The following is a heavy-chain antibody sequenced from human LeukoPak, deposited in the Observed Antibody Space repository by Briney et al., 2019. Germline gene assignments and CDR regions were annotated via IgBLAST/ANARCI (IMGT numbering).Heavy chain of an antibody. CDR3: ARWEDYDSSGYHY. V-gene: IGHV4-30-4*08. CDR1: GGSIGSSGYY. Sequence: PSQTLSLTCNVSGGSIGSSGYYWTWIRQHPGKGLEWIGYIYYSGSTYYNPSLKSRVTISVDTSKNQFSLKLSSVTAADTAVYYCARWEDYDSSGYHYWGQGTLVTVSS. D-gene: IGHD3-22*01. CDR2: IYYSGST. J-gene: IGHJ4*02.